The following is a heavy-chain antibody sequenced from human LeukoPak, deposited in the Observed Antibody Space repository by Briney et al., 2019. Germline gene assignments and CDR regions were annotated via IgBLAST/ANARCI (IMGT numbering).Heavy chain of an antibody. Sequence: GGSLRLSCAASGFTFSSYGMHWVRQAPGKGLEWVAVIWYDGSNKYYADSVKGRFTISRDNSKSTLYLQMNSLRAEDTAVYYCARDGYYYDGSGYHFDYWGQGTLVTVSS. CDR2: IWYDGSNK. CDR3: ARDGYYYDGSGYHFDY. V-gene: IGHV3-33*01. CDR1: GFTFSSYG. J-gene: IGHJ4*02. D-gene: IGHD3-22*01.